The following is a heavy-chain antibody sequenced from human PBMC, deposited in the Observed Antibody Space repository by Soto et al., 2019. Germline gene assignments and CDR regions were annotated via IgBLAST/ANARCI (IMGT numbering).Heavy chain of an antibody. CDR2: ISWNSGSI. J-gene: IGHJ4*02. V-gene: IGHV3-9*01. Sequence: ESGGGLVQPGRSLRLSCAASGFTFDDYAMHWVRQAPGKGLEWVSGISWNSGSIGYADSVKGRFTISRDNAKNSLYLQMNSLRAEDTALYYCAKDIEPFTVRGVIITSGFDYWGQGTLVTVSS. CDR1: GFTFDDYA. CDR3: AKDIEPFTVRGVIITSGFDY. D-gene: IGHD3-10*01.